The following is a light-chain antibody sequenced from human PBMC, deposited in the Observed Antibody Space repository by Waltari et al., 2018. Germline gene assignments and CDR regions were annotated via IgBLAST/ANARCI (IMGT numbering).Light chain of an antibody. CDR1: SSDVGSYTL. CDR3: CSYAGSSLS. V-gene: IGLV2-23*02. J-gene: IGLJ1*01. CDR2: EVS. Sequence: QSALTQPASVSGSPGQSITISCTGTSSDVGSYTLVSWYQQHPGKAPNLMIYEVSKRPSGVSNRFSGSKSGNTASLTISGLQAEDEADYYCCSYAGSSLSFGTGTKVTVL.